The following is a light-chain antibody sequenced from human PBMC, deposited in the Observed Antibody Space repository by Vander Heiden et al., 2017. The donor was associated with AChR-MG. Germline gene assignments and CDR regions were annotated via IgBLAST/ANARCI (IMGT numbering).Light chain of an antibody. CDR2: SNN. V-gene: IGLV1-44*01. CDR3: AAWEDSLRGGV. CDR1: SSHIGSNT. Sequence: QSVLTQPPSASGTPGQRVTIPCSGSSSHIGSNTVNWYQQLPGTAPKLIIYSNNQRPSGVPDRFSGAKSGTSAALAISGLQSEDEADYYCAAWEDSLRGGVFGGGTKLTVL. J-gene: IGLJ2*01.